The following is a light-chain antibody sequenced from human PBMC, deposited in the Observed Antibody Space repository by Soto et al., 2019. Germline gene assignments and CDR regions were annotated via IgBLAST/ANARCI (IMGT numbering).Light chain of an antibody. CDR3: QQYSSYPYT. CDR2: KAS. V-gene: IGKV1-5*03. CDR1: QSISSW. Sequence: DIQMTQSPSTLSASVGDRVTITCRASQSISSWLAWYQQKPGTAPKLVIYKASSLQSGVPSRFSGSGSGTEFTLTISSLQPDDFATYYCQQYSSYPYTFGQGTKLEIK. J-gene: IGKJ2*01.